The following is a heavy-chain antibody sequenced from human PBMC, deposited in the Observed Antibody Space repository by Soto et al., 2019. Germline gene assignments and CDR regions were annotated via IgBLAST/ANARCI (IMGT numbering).Heavy chain of an antibody. J-gene: IGHJ6*03. CDR2: ISSKGGCT. V-gene: IGHV3-64*01. CDR1: GFTFSSYA. Sequence: EVQLVESGGGLVQPGGSLRLSCAASGFTFSSYAMHWVRQAPGKGLEYVSTISSKGGCTYYANSVKGRFTISRDNSKNTLYLQMGSLRAEDMAVYYCARDPRHGSGDSCYSAGPIYYYYYMDVWGKGTTVTVS. CDR3: ARDPRHGSGDSCYSAGPIYYYYYMDV. D-gene: IGHD2-15*01.